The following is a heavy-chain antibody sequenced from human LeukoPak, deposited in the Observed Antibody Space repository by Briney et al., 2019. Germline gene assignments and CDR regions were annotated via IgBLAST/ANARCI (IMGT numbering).Heavy chain of an antibody. J-gene: IGHJ3*02. CDR3: TRDPYYYDSSGYGRDAFDI. D-gene: IGHD3-22*01. Sequence: ASVKVSCKASGYTFTSYDINWVRQATGQGLEWMGCMNPNSGNTGYAQKFQGRVTMTRNTSISTAYMELSSLRSEDTAVYYCTRDPYYYDSSGYGRDAFDIWGQGTMVTVSS. CDR1: GYTFTSYD. V-gene: IGHV1-8*01. CDR2: MNPNSGNT.